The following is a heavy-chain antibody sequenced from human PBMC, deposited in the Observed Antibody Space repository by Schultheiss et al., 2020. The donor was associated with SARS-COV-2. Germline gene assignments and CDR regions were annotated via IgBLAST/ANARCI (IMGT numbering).Heavy chain of an antibody. Sequence: GSLRLSCTVSGGSISSYYWSWIRQPPGKGLEWIGYIYYSGSTNYNPSLKSRVTISVDTSKNQFSLKLSSVTAADTAVYYCARVPFSSSWYNGMDVWGQGTTVTVSS. CDR2: IYYSGST. D-gene: IGHD6-13*01. CDR3: ARVPFSSSWYNGMDV. CDR1: GGSISSYY. J-gene: IGHJ6*02. V-gene: IGHV4-59*01.